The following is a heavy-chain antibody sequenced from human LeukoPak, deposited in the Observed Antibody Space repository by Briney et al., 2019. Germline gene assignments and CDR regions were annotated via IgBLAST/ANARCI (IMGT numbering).Heavy chain of an antibody. CDR2: INTNSGDT. Sequence: GASVKVSCKTSGYTFTTYGVNWVRQATGQGLEWLGWINTNSGDTGYPQKFKGRVTITRSNSISTAYMELRGLRSDDTAIYYCVRVVPGPSNRFEPWGQGTLVTVSS. CDR3: VRVVPGPSNRFEP. CDR1: GYTFTTYG. D-gene: IGHD2-8*02. V-gene: IGHV1-8*01. J-gene: IGHJ5*02.